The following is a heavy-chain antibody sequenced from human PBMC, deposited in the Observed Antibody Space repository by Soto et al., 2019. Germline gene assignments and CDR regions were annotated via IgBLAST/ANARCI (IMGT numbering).Heavy chain of an antibody. CDR1: GYNFFDYG. Sequence: QIQLVQSGAEVKKPGASVKVSCKASGYNFFDYGVSWVRQAPGQCLEWMGWVSPKSGNTDYARKVQGRVTMTTDIATSTAYMELRGLITDDTGVYYCARGRTVSSIGPLLVWGQGPLVSVSA. V-gene: IGHV1-18*01. CDR2: VSPKSGNT. CDR3: ARGRTVSSIGPLLV. D-gene: IGHD1-1*01. J-gene: IGHJ1*01.